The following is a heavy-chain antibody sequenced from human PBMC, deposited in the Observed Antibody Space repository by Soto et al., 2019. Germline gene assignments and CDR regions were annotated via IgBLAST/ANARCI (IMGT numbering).Heavy chain of an antibody. CDR2: IHSDGSST. J-gene: IGHJ3*01. CDR3: ARGDRGAFDL. Sequence: EVQLVESEGGLVQPGGSLRLSCAASGFTFSYYWMHWVRQAPGQGLVWVSRIHSDGSSTTYADYVKGRFTISRDNAKNTLYLHMNSLRAEDTAVYYCARGDRGAFDLWGQGTMVTVSS. CDR1: GFTFSYYW. D-gene: IGHD2-21*02. V-gene: IGHV3-74*01.